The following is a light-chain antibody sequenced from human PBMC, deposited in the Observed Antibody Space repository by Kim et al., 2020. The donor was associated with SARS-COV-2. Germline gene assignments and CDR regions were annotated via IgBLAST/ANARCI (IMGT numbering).Light chain of an antibody. Sequence: APGKTARTTCGGNNIGSKSVHWYQLKPGQAPVLVIYYDSDRPSGIPERFSGSNSGNTATLTISRVEAGDEADYYCQVWDSSSAHPVFGGGTQLTVL. J-gene: IGLJ3*02. CDR2: YDS. CDR3: QVWDSSSAHPV. V-gene: IGLV3-21*04. CDR1: NIGSKS.